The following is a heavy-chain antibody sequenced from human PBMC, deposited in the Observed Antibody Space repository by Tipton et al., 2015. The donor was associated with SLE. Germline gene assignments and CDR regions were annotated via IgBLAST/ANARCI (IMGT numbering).Heavy chain of an antibody. J-gene: IGHJ4*02. CDR2: ISLDGSQT. Sequence: SLRLSCVVSGFTFSNFWMTWVRQAPGKGLEWLAAISLDGSQTYYVDSVKGRFTISRDNAKNSLYLQMNSLSGEDTAIYYCARGEGYYDYWGLGTLVTVSS. V-gene: IGHV3-7*01. CDR1: GFTFSNFW. D-gene: IGHD3-22*01. CDR3: ARGEGYYDY.